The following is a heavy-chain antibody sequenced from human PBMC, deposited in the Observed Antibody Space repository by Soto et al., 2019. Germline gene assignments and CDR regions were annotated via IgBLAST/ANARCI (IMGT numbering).Heavy chain of an antibody. J-gene: IGHJ5*02. V-gene: IGHV5-51*01. CDR1: GYTFTDYW. CDR2: IYPGDSDT. D-gene: IGHD1-1*01. CDR3: ASQKTVIRGPLSSNWFDP. Sequence: GESLKISCKGYGYTFTDYWIGWVRQMPGKGLELIGLIYPGDSDTRYSPSLQGRVTISADKSISTAFLQWSSLRASDTAMYYCASQKTVIRGPLSSNWFDPWGQGTLVTVSS.